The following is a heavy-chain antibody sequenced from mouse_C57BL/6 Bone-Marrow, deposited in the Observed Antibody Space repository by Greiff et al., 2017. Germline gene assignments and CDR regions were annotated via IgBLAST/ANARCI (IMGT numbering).Heavy chain of an antibody. J-gene: IGHJ3*01. D-gene: IGHD3-1*01. CDR1: GFNIKDDY. CDR2: IDPENGDT. Sequence: EVQLQQSGAELVRPGASVKLSCTASGFNIKDDYMHWVKQRPEQGLEWSGWIDPENGDTEYASKFQGKATITADTSSNTAYLQLSSLTSEDTAVYYCTTLNSPAYWGQGTLVTVSA. CDR3: TTLNSPAY. V-gene: IGHV14-4*01.